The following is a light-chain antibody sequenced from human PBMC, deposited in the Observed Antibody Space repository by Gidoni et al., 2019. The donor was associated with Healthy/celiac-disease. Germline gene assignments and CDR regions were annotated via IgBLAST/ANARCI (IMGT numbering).Light chain of an antibody. CDR3: QQYNNWPYT. CDR2: GAS. CDR1: QCVSSN. V-gene: IGKV3-15*01. J-gene: IGKJ2*01. Sequence: EIVMTQSPATLSVSPGERATLSCRASQCVSSNVAWYQQKPGQAPRLLIYGASTRATGIPARFSGSGSGTEFTLTISSLQSEDFAVYYCQQYNNWPYTFGQGTKLEIK.